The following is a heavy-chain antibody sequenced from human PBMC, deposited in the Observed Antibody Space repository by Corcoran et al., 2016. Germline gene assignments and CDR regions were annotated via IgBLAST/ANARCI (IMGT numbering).Heavy chain of an antibody. V-gene: IGHV5-51*01. J-gene: IGHJ4*02. CDR2: IYPGDSDT. Sequence: EVQLVQSGAEVKKPGESLKISCKGSGYSFTSYWIGWVRQMPGKGLEWMGIIYPGDSDTRYSPSFQGQVTIPADKSISTAYLQWSSLKASDTAMYYCARAATVYGDYVGGFDYWGQGTLVTVSS. D-gene: IGHD4-17*01. CDR3: ARAATVYGDYVGGFDY. CDR1: GYSFTSYW.